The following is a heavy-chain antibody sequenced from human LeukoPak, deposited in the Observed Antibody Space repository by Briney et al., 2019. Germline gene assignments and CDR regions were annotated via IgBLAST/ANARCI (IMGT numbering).Heavy chain of an antibody. CDR3: ARTNYDFWSGHNWFDP. J-gene: IGHJ5*02. CDR2: ISSSSSTI. D-gene: IGHD3-3*01. V-gene: IGHV3-48*01. CDR1: GFTFSGYS. Sequence: TGGSLRLSCADSGFTFSGYSMNWVRQAPGKGLEWVSYISSSSSTIYYADSVKGRFTMSRDNAKKSLYLQMGSLRAEDTAVYYCARTNYDFWSGHNWFDPWGQGTLVTVSS.